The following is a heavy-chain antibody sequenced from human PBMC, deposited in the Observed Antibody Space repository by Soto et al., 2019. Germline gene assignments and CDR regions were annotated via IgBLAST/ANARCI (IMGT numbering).Heavy chain of an antibody. Sequence: GGSLRLSCAASGFTFSSYAMHWVRQAPGKGLEWVAVISYDGSNKYYADSVKGRFTISRDNSKNTLYLQMNSLRAEDTAVYYCAXDYIDWAGTTPGYGMDVWGQGTTVTVSS. CDR1: GFTFSSYA. D-gene: IGHD1-7*01. J-gene: IGHJ6*02. CDR2: ISYDGSNK. CDR3: AXDYIDWAGTTPGYGMDV. V-gene: IGHV3-30-3*01.